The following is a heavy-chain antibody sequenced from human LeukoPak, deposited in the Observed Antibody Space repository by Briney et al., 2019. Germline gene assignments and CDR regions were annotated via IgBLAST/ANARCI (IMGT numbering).Heavy chain of an antibody. V-gene: IGHV1-24*01. D-gene: IGHD1-26*01. CDR3: ATGEVGAALDY. J-gene: IGHJ4*02. CDR1: GYTLTELS. Sequence: ASVKVSCKVSGYTLTELSIHWVRHAPGNGLEWMGGFAPEDGQTIYAQKFQGRVTMTEDTSTDTAYMELSSLRSEDTAVYYCATGEVGAALDYWGQGTLVTVSS. CDR2: FAPEDGQT.